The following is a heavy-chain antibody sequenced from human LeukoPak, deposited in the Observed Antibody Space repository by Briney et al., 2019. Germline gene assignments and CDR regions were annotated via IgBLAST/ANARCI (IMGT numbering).Heavy chain of an antibody. Sequence: SETLSLTCTVSGGSISSSSYYWGWIRQPPGKGLEWIGSIYYSGSTYYNPSLKSRVTISVDTSKNQFSLKLSSVTAADTAVYYCARQEVYSHYYSDYWGQGTLVTVSS. V-gene: IGHV4-39*01. J-gene: IGHJ4*02. CDR2: IYYSGST. D-gene: IGHD2-21*01. CDR1: GGSISSSSYY. CDR3: ARQEVYSHYYSDY.